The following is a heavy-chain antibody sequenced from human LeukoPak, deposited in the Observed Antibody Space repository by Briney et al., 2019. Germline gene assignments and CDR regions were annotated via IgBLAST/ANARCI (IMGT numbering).Heavy chain of an antibody. Sequence: GGSLRLSCAASGFTFSSYAMHWVRQAPGKGLEWVSSISSSSSYIYYADSVKGRFTISRDDAKNSLYLQMNSLRAEDTAVYYCARDRSMVATSDFDYWGQGTLVTVSS. V-gene: IGHV3-21*01. CDR3: ARDRSMVATSDFDY. D-gene: IGHD5-12*01. J-gene: IGHJ4*02. CDR2: ISSSSSYI. CDR1: GFTFSSYA.